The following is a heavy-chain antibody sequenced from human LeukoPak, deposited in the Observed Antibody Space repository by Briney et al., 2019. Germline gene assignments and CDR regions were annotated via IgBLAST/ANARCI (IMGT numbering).Heavy chain of an antibody. CDR1: GFTYSRYA. CDR2: ISGCGGST. Sequence: GGSLTLSSAASGFTYSRYAMRWVPQAPGKGLEWVSDISGCGGSTYYADSVKGRFTISRDNSKNTLYLQMNSLRAEDTAVYYCAEDPNYYDGSGLTYYFDYWGQGTLVTVSS. CDR3: AEDPNYYDGSGLTYYFDY. D-gene: IGHD3-22*01. V-gene: IGHV3-23*01. J-gene: IGHJ4*02.